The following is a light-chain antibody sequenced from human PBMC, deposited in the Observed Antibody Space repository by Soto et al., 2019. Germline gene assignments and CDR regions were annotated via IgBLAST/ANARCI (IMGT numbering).Light chain of an antibody. Sequence: GDSVAITCRASQSISTWLAWYQQKPGKAPKLLIYAASTLQNGVPSTFSGSGSGTEFTLTISSLQPEDFGTYYCQQFKSYPITFGQGTRLEIK. CDR3: QQFKSYPIT. V-gene: IGKV1-9*01. J-gene: IGKJ5*01. CDR2: AAS. CDR1: QSISTW.